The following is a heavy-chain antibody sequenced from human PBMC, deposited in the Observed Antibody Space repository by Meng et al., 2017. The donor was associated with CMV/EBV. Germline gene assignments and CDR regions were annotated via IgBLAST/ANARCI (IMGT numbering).Heavy chain of an antibody. J-gene: IGHJ4*02. Sequence: SVKVSCKGSGIPFRPHAINWVRLAPGHGLEWMGGIMPLSGFTSYAQRFQGRITITADKSTSTTYMDLSSLTSEDAAVYYCVFEGVDILTGSYKKFCDSWGQGALVTVSS. CDR3: VFEGVDILTGSYKKFCDS. V-gene: IGHV1-69*10. CDR2: IMPLSGFT. D-gene: IGHD3-9*01. CDR1: GIPFRPHA.